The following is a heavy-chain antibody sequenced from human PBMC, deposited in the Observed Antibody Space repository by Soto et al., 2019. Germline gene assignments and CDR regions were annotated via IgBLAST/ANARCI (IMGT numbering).Heavy chain of an antibody. Sequence: PGGSLRLSCAASGFTFSPYWMHWVRQAPGKGLVWVSRINPDGSSTNYADSVKGRFTISRDNSKNTVYLEMNSLRANDTAVYYCAKHSSTFVYWGQGTLVTVSS. CDR2: INPDGSST. CDR3: AKHSSTFVY. V-gene: IGHV3-74*01. J-gene: IGHJ4*02. CDR1: GFTFSPYW. D-gene: IGHD6-13*01.